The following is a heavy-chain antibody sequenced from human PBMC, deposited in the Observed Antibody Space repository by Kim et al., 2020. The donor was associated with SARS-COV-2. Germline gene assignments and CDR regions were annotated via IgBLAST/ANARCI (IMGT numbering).Heavy chain of an antibody. J-gene: IGHJ4*02. D-gene: IGHD5-12*01. V-gene: IGHV3-33*01. CDR1: GVTFSSYG. Sequence: GGSLRLSCAASGVTFSSYGMHWVREAPGKGLEWVAVIWYDGSNKYYADSVKGRFTISRDNSKNTLYLQMNSLRAEDTAVYYCARTSGYDLQSIDYWGQGT. CDR2: IWYDGSNK. CDR3: ARTSGYDLQSIDY.